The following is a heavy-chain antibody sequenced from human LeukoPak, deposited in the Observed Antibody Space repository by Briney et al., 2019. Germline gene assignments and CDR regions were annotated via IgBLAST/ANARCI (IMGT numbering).Heavy chain of an antibody. CDR2: MNPNSGNT. V-gene: IGHV1-8*01. CDR1: GYTFTSYD. Sequence: ASVKVSCKASGYTFTSYDINWVRQATGQGLEWMGWMNPNSGNTGYAQKFQGRVTMTRNTSISTAYMELSSLRSEDTAVYYCARVVADGSGSYYYYYGMDVWGQGTTVTVSS. D-gene: IGHD3-10*01. J-gene: IGHJ6*02. CDR3: ARVVADGSGSYYYYYGMDV.